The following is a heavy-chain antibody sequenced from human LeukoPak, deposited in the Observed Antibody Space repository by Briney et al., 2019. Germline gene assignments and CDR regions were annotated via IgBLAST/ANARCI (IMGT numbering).Heavy chain of an antibody. V-gene: IGHV4-59*08. Sequence: PSETLSLTCTVSGGSISSYYWSWIRQPPGKGLEWIGYIYYSGSTNYNPSLKSRVTISVDTSKNQFSLKLSSVTAADTAVYYCARQAPYYYDSSGYYSYFDYWGQGTLVTVSS. CDR1: GGSISSYY. CDR3: ARQAPYYYDSSGYYSYFDY. CDR2: IYYSGST. J-gene: IGHJ4*02. D-gene: IGHD3-22*01.